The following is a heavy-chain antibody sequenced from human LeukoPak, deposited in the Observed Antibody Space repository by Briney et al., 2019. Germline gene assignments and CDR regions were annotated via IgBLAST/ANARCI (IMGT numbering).Heavy chain of an antibody. CDR2: IYHSGSA. Sequence: PSETLSLTCAVSGYSISSAYYRGWIRQPPGKGLEWIGSIYHSGSAYYNPSLKSRVTISVDTSKNQFSVTLSSVTAADTAVYYCASYNSGWYYFDYWGQGTLVTVSS. J-gene: IGHJ4*02. CDR1: GYSISSAYY. V-gene: IGHV4-38-2*01. CDR3: ASYNSGWYYFDY. D-gene: IGHD6-19*01.